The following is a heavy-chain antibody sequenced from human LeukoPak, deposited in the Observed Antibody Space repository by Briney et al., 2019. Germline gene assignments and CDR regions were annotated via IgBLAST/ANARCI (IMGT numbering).Heavy chain of an antibody. CDR1: GYSFTSYW. J-gene: IGHJ4*02. V-gene: IGHV5-51*01. D-gene: IGHD2-2*02. Sequence: GESLKISCKGSGYSFTSYWIGWVRQMPGKGLEWMGIIYPGDSDTRYSPSFQGQVTISADKSISTAYLQWSSLKASDTAMYYCARCIVVVPAAIRYFDYWGQGTLVTVSS. CDR2: IYPGDSDT. CDR3: ARCIVVVPAAIRYFDY.